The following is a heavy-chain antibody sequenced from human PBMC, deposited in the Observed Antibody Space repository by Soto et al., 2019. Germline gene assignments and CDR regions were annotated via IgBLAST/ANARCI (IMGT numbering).Heavy chain of an antibody. CDR1: GFTFSSYE. J-gene: IGHJ6*02. D-gene: IGHD2-2*01. V-gene: IGHV3-48*03. CDR2: ISSSGSTI. CDR3: ASVPAANYYYYGMDV. Sequence: EVQLVESGGGLVQPGGSLRLSCAASGFTFSSYEMNWVRQAPGKGLEWVSYISSSGSTIYYADSVKGRFTISRDNAKNSLYLQMNSLRAEDTAVYYCASVPAANYYYYGMDVWGQGTTVTVSS.